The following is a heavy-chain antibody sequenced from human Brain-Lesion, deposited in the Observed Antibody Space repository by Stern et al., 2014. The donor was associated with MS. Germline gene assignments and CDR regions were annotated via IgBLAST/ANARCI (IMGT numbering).Heavy chain of an antibody. J-gene: IGHJ4*02. CDR3: ARETGGYTYGDTDFFDY. Sequence: QVQLVESGPGLVKPSQTLSLTCIVSGDSISSGSFYWNWIRQPAGKGLEWIGRIYSSGSTNYNPYLKSRVTLSGDTSKNPFSLKVISMTAADTAVYYCARETGGYTYGDTDFFDYWGQGALVTVSS. D-gene: IGHD5-18*01. V-gene: IGHV4-61*02. CDR2: IYSSGST. CDR1: GDSISSGSFY.